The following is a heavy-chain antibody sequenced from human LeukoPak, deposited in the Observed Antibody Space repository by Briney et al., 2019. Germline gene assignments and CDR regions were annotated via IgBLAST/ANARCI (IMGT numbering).Heavy chain of an antibody. J-gene: IGHJ4*02. CDR1: GFTVSSNE. D-gene: IGHD5-12*01. Sequence: GSLRLSCAASGFTVSSNEMSWVRQAPGKGLEWLGSVFHNGDTYYNLPLKSRVTVSVQPSKNEVYLKVFSVTAADTAVYFCGRHRPQVDPFDYWGQGTLVTVSS. V-gene: IGHV4-59*05. CDR3: GRHRPQVDPFDY. CDR2: VFHNGDT.